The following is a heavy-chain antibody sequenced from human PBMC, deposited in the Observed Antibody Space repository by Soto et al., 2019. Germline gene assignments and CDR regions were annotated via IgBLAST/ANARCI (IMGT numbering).Heavy chain of an antibody. J-gene: IGHJ5*02. CDR1: GYTFTGYY. D-gene: IGHD5-12*01. V-gene: IGHV1-2*02. CDR3: ARDSWLRSVGWFDP. Sequence: QVRLVQSGAEVKKPGASVKVSCKASGYTFTGYYMHWVRQAPGQGLEWMGWINPNSGGTNYAQKFQGRVTMTRDTSISTAYMELSRLRSDDTAVYYCARDSWLRSVGWFDPWGQGPLVTVSS. CDR2: INPNSGGT.